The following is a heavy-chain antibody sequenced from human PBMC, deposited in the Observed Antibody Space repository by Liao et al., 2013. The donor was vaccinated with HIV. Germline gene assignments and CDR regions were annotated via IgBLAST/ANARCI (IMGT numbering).Heavy chain of an antibody. Sequence: QVRLQQWGAGLLKPSETLSLTCALYGGSFSGYYWSWIRQPPGKGLEWIGEINHSGSTNYNPSLKSRVTISVDTSKNQFSLKLSSVTAADTAVYYCARDAYFDWDNWFDPWGQGTLVTVSS. CDR3: ARDAYFDWDNWFDP. CDR1: GGSFSGYY. D-gene: IGHD3-9*01. J-gene: IGHJ5*02. CDR2: INHSGST. V-gene: IGHV4-34*01.